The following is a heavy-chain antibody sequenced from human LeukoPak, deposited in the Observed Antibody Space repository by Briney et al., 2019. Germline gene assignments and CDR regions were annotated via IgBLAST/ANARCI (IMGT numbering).Heavy chain of an antibody. CDR2: ISGYNGNT. J-gene: IGHJ4*02. V-gene: IGHV1-18*01. Sequence: ASVKVSCKASGYTFTNYGISWVRQAPGQGLEWMGWISGYNGNTAYAQMFHGRVTMTTDTSTSTAYMELRSLRSDDTAMYYCARAGHCSGTSCYAEGFDYWGQGTPVTVSS. CDR3: ARAGHCSGTSCYAEGFDY. D-gene: IGHD2-2*01. CDR1: GYTFTNYG.